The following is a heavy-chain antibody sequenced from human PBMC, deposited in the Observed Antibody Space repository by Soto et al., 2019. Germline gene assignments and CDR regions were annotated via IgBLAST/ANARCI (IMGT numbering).Heavy chain of an antibody. V-gene: IGHV2-5*02. CDR2: IYWDDDK. Sequence: QITLKESGPPLVKPTQTLTLTCTFSGFSLTSRPVGVGWVRQPPGKALEWLAFIYWDDDKRYSPSLRSTLTVTKDASKDQVVLTLTNMDPVDTATYYCAHGRKYDGSWNEGVFDYWGQGILVTVSS. J-gene: IGHJ4*02. CDR1: GFSLTSRPVG. CDR3: AHGRKYDGSWNEGVFDY. D-gene: IGHD3-16*01.